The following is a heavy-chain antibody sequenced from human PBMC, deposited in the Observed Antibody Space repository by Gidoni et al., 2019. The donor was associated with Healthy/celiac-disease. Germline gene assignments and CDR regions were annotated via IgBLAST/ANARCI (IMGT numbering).Heavy chain of an antibody. V-gene: IGHV3-7*01. Sequence: EVQLVESGGGLVQPGGSLRLSCAAPGFTLRSYWMSWVRQAPGKGLEWVANIKQDGSEKYYVDSVKGRFTISRDNAKNSLYLQMNSLRAEDTAVYYCARDQSADTAMVFDYWGQGTLVTVSS. D-gene: IGHD5-18*01. CDR1: GFTLRSYW. J-gene: IGHJ4*02. CDR2: IKQDGSEK. CDR3: ARDQSADTAMVFDY.